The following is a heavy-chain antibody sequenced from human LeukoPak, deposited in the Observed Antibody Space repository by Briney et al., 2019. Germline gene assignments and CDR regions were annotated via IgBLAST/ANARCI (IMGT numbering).Heavy chain of an antibody. CDR3: ARQIPFAGPGYGGNTALDI. CDR2: ISGYNGNT. D-gene: IGHD4-23*01. V-gene: IGHV1-18*01. Sequence: ASVKVSCKASGYTFTSYGISWVRQAPGQGLEWMGWISGYNGNTNYAEKVQGRVTMTKDTSTSTAYMEVRSLRSDDTAVYFCARQIPFAGPGYGGNTALDIWGQGTMVTVSS. J-gene: IGHJ3*02. CDR1: GYTFTSYG.